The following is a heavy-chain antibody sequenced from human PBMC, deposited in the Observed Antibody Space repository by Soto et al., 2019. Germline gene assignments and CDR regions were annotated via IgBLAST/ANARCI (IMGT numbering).Heavy chain of an antibody. CDR3: ARHNSQWPNWFDP. V-gene: IGHV1-18*01. D-gene: IGHD1-1*01. J-gene: IGHJ5*02. CDR2: ISGYDGNT. CDR1: GYTFTSYG. Sequence: QVQLVQSGAEVKKPGASVKVSCKASGYTFTSYGISWVRQAPGQGLEWVGWISGYDGNTDNAHKFRARVTMTTDTSTNTAYRDLRSLRSYDTAVYYCARHNSQWPNWFDPWGQGTPVTVSS.